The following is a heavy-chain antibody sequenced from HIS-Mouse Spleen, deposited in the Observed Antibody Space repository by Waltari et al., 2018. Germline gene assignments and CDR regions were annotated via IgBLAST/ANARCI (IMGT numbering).Heavy chain of an antibody. CDR3: AREIPYSSSWYDWYFDL. CDR1: GGSTSSSRYY. J-gene: IGHJ2*01. V-gene: IGHV4-39*07. CDR2: IYYSGST. D-gene: IGHD6-13*01. Sequence: QLQLQESGPGLVKPSETLSLTCTVSGGSTSSSRYYWAWIRQPPGKGPEWIGSIYYSGSTYYNPSLKSRVTISVDTSKNQFSLKLSSVTAADTAVYYCAREIPYSSSWYDWYFDLWGRGTLVTVSS.